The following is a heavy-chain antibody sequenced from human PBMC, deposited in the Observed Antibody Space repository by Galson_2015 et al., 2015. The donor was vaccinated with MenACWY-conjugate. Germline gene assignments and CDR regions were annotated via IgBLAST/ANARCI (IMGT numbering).Heavy chain of an antibody. V-gene: IGHV3-23*01. CDR3: AKGGLLWFGECNY. J-gene: IGHJ4*02. CDR2: ISGSGGST. D-gene: IGHD3-10*01. Sequence: SLRLSCAASGFTFSSYAMSWVRQAPGKGLEWVSAISGSGGSTYYADSVKGRFTISRDNSKNTLYLQMNSLRAEDTAVYYCAKGGLLWFGECNYLGQGTLVTVSS. CDR1: GFTFSSYA.